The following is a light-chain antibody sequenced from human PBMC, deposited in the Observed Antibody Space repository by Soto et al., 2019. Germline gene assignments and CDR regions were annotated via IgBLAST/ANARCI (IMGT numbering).Light chain of an antibody. Sequence: QSVLTQPPSASGTPGQRVTISCSGSTSNIGGSTVSWYQQFPGAAPKLLIYGNTQRPLGVPVRFSASKSDTSASLAISGLQSEDEADYYCATWNGGVFVFGIGTKVTVL. V-gene: IGLV1-44*01. CDR1: TSNIGGST. CDR2: GNT. J-gene: IGLJ1*01. CDR3: ATWNGGVFV.